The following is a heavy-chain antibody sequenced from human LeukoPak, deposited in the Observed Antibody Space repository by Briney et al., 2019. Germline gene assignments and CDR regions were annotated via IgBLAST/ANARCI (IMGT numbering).Heavy chain of an antibody. CDR2: MNPNSGNT. D-gene: IGHD3-3*01. J-gene: IGHJ5*02. CDR1: GYTFTSYD. Sequence: GASVEVSCKASGYTFTSYDINWVRQATGQGLEWMGWMNPNSGNTGYAQKFQGRVTMTRNTSISTAYMELSSLRSEDTAVYYCARGPYYDFWSGYSPFDPWGQGTLVTVSS. CDR3: ARGPYYDFWSGYSPFDP. V-gene: IGHV1-8*01.